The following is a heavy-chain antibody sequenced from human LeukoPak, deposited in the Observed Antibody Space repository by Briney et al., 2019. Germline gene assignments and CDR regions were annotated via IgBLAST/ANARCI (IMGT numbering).Heavy chain of an antibody. CDR1: GVSISSYY. Sequence: SETLSLTCTVSGVSISSYYWNWIRQPPGKGLEWIGYIYYSGSTNYNPSLKSRVTISVDTSKNQFSLNLTSVTAADTAVYYCARFTPQGYGWGGYNRFDPWGQGTLVTVSS. CDR3: ARFTPQGYGWGGYNRFDP. J-gene: IGHJ5*02. V-gene: IGHV4-59*01. CDR2: IYYSGST. D-gene: IGHD3-16*01.